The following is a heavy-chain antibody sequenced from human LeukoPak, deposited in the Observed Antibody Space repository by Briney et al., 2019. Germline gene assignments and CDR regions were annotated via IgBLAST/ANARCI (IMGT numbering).Heavy chain of an antibody. CDR2: IYYSGST. D-gene: IGHD2-2*01. CDR1: GGSISSSSYY. CDR3: ARHHQHRYNWFDP. Sequence: PSEALSLTCTVSGGSISSSSYYWDWIRQPPGKGLEWIGSIYYSGSTYYNPSLKSRVTISVDTSKNQFSLKLCSVTAADTAVYYCARHHQHRYNWFDPWGQGTLVTVSS. V-gene: IGHV4-39*01. J-gene: IGHJ5*02.